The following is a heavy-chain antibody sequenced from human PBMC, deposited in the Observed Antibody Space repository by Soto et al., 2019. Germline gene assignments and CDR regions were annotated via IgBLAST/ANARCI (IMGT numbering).Heavy chain of an antibody. CDR1: GVSVTNSSYY. D-gene: IGHD4-17*01. V-gene: IGHV4-39*01. CDR2: VYYRWRS. J-gene: IGHJ4*02. Sequence: ETLSLTGAVSGVSVTNSSYYWGWIRQSPGKGLEWIGSVYYRWRSYSKSSVKSRVTISVDTPKNRFSLSLNSVTASDTAVYFCVSQRTTVPTQAYFDYWGPGALVTVYS. CDR3: VSQRTTVPTQAYFDY.